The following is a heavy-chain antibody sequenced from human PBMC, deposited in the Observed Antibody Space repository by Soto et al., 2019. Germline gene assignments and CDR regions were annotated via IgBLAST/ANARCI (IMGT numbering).Heavy chain of an antibody. V-gene: IGHV3-23*01. J-gene: IGHJ6*02. CDR2: IQGSGAVT. CDR3: ARDRSNCGGDCLRYAMDV. Sequence: PGGSLRLSCSASVFTFSDYAMTWVRQAPGKGLEWVTTIQGSGAVTYYADSVKGRFAISRDNSKSTVYLQMNSLKAEDAAVYHCARDRSNCGGDCLRYAMDVWGQGTTVTGSS. CDR1: VFTFSDYA. D-gene: IGHD2-21*02.